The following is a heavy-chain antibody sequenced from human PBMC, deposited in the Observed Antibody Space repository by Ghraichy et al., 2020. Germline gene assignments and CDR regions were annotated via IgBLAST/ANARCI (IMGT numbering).Heavy chain of an antibody. CDR2: ISSSSSYI. Sequence: GGSLRLSCAASGFTFSSYSMNWVRQAPGKGLEWVSSISSSSSYIYYADSVKGRFTISRDNAKNSLYLQMNSLRAEDTAVYYCAREGLWSSSPFDYWGQGTLVTVSS. CDR3: AREGLWSSSPFDY. V-gene: IGHV3-21*01. J-gene: IGHJ4*02. CDR1: GFTFSSYS. D-gene: IGHD6-13*01.